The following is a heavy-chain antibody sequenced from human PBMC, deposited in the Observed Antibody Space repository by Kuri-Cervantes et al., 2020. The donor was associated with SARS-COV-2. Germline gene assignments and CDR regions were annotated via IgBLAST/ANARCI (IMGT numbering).Heavy chain of an antibody. J-gene: IGHJ4*02. CDR2: FYSSGVT. CDR1: GGSISSYY. CDR3: ARDNVLYSGSGFDY. D-gene: IGHD1-26*01. V-gene: IGHV4-59*01. Sequence: SETLSLTCSVSGGSISSYYWGWIRQPPGKGLEWIGYFYSSGVTNYNPSLKSRVTISVDTSKNQLSLTLSSVTAEDTAVYYCARDNVLYSGSGFDYWGQGTLVTVSS.